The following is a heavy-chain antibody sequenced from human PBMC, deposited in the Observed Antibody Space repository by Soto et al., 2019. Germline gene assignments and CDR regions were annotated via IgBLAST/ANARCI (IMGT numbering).Heavy chain of an antibody. D-gene: IGHD6-13*01. CDR1: GFTFSSYA. J-gene: IGHJ6*02. Sequence: GGSLRLSCAASGFTFSSYAMSWVRQAPGKGLEWVSAISGSGGSTYYADSVKGRFTISRDNSKNTLYLQMNSLRAEDTAVYYCAKARVGHTPLVRSYYYYGMDVWGQGTTVTVSS. CDR3: AKARVGHTPLVRSYYYYGMDV. CDR2: ISGSGGST. V-gene: IGHV3-23*01.